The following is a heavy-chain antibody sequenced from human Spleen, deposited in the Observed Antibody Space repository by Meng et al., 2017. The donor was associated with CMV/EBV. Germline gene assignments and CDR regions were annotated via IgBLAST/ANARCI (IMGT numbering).Heavy chain of an antibody. D-gene: IGHD1-26*01. CDR1: GYSFTNYG. CDR2: ISPYNGKGNT. Sequence: SGYSFTNYGITWVREAPGQGLEWMGWISPYNGKGNTNYAQKFQGRVTMTTDSSTTTAYMELRSLRSDDTAVYYCARGGSYSVYYFDYWGQGTLVTVSS. V-gene: IGHV1-18*01. CDR3: ARGGSYSVYYFDY. J-gene: IGHJ4*02.